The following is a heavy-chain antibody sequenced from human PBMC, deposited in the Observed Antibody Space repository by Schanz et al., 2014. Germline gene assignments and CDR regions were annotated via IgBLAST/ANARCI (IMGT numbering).Heavy chain of an antibody. J-gene: IGHJ4*02. Sequence: EVQLLESGGGLVQPGGSLRLSCAASGFTFTTHSMTWVRQAPGKGLEWVSTIGYLGDTYYPDSVKGRFTVSRDSGQNSLYLQMNSLRAGDTAVYYCARGTDWNLHYWGQGALVTVSS. CDR1: GFTFTTHS. CDR2: IGYLGDT. CDR3: ARGTDWNLHY. V-gene: IGHV3-13*01. D-gene: IGHD1-1*01.